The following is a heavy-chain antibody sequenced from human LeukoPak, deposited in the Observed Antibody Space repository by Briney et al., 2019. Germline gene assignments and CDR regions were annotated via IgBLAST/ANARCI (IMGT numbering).Heavy chain of an antibody. V-gene: IGHV1-69*05. J-gene: IGHJ3*02. D-gene: IGHD5/OR15-5a*01. Sequence: SVKVSCKASGGTFSSYAISWVRQAPGQGLEWMGGIIPIFGTANYAQKFQGRVTITTDESTSTAYMELSSLRSEDTAVYYCASLSLPPDAFDIWSQGTMVTVSS. CDR1: GGTFSSYA. CDR2: IIPIFGTA. CDR3: ASLSLPPDAFDI.